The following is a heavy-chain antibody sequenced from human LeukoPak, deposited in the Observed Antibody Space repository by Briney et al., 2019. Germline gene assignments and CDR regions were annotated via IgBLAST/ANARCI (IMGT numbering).Heavy chain of an antibody. CDR3: ARLRFDFWSGYTHPYFDY. D-gene: IGHD3-3*01. J-gene: IGHJ4*02. V-gene: IGHV4-39*01. Sequence: SETLSLTCTVSGGSISSSSYSWGWIRQSPGKGLEWIGSIYYSGTTYYNPSLKSRVTISVDTSKIQFSLKLSSVAATDTAVYFCARLRFDFWSGYTHPYFDYWGQGTLVTVSS. CDR2: IYYSGTT. CDR1: GGSISSSSYS.